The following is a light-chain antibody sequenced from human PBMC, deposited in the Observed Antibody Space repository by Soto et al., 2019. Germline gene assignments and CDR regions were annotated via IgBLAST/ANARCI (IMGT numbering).Light chain of an antibody. CDR2: EVS. J-gene: IGLJ2*01. Sequence: QSALTQPPSASGSPGQSVTISYTGTSSDVGGYNYVSWYQQHPGKAPKLMIYEVSKRPSGVPDRFSGSKSGNTASLTVSGLQAEDEADYYCSSYAGSNHLVFGGGTKLTVL. V-gene: IGLV2-8*01. CDR3: SSYAGSNHLV. CDR1: SSDVGGYNY.